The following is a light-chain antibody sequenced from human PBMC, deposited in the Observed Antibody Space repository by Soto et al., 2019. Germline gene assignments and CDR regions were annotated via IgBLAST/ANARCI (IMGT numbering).Light chain of an antibody. Sequence: QSALTQPASVSGSPGQSITISCTGTSSDVGGSNYVSWDQHHPGKPPKLMIYEVSDRPSGVSNRVSGSKSGNTAALTISGLQAEDEADYYCNSYTSSSTLVFGGGTQLTV. J-gene: IGLJ2*01. V-gene: IGLV2-14*01. CDR2: EVS. CDR3: NSYTSSSTLV. CDR1: SSDVGGSNY.